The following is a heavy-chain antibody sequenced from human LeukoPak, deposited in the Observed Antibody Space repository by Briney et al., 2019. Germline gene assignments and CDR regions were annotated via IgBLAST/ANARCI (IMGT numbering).Heavy chain of an antibody. CDR2: ISYDGSNK. V-gene: IGHV3-30*04. J-gene: IGHJ6*03. Sequence: PGGSLRLSCAASGFTFSSYAMHWVRQAPGKGLEWVAVISYDGSNKYYADSVKGRFTISRDNSKNTLYLQMNSLRAEDTAVYYCARGIRVYSGSSYYYYYMDVWGKGTTVTISS. CDR1: GFTFSSYA. CDR3: ARGIRVYSGSSYYYYYMDV. D-gene: IGHD1-26*01.